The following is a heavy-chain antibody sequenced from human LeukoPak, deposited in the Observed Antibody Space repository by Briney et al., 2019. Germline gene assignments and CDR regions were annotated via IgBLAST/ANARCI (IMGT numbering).Heavy chain of an antibody. CDR1: GYGFTSYG. CDR3: ARVWLADRQYYYFDY. V-gene: IGHV1-18*01. D-gene: IGHD6-19*01. J-gene: IGHJ4*02. Sequence: ASVKVSCKASGYGFTSYGISWVRQAPGQGLEWMGWISAYNGNTNYAQKFQGRVTMTTDTSTSTAYMELRSLRSDDTAVYYCARVWLADRQYYYFDYWGQGTLVTVSS. CDR2: ISAYNGNT.